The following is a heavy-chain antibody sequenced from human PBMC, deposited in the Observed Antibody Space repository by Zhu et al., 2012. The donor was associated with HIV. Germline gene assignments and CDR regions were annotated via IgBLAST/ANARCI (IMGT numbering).Heavy chain of an antibody. J-gene: IGHJ4*02. Sequence: EVQLVESGGGVVRPGGSLRLSCAASGFTFDDYGMSWVRQAPGKGLEWVSGINWNGGSTGYADSVKGRFTISRDNAKNSLYLQMNSLRAEDTALYYCAREKGAAHYYDSSGYPTHFDYWAREPWSPSPQ. CDR1: GFTFDDYG. D-gene: IGHD3-22*01. V-gene: IGHV3-20*04. CDR2: INWNGGST. CDR3: AREKGAAHYYDSSGYPTHFDY.